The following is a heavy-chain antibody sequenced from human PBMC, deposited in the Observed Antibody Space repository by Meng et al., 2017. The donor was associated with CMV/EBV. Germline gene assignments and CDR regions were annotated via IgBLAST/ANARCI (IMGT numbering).Heavy chain of an antibody. D-gene: IGHD2-2*02. Sequence: SETLSLTCTVSGGSISSYYWSWIRQPPGKGLEWIGYNYYSGSTNYNPSLKSRVTISVDTSKNQFSLKLSSVTAADTAVYYCARGADIVVVPAAIRPIGYYYGMDVWGQGTTVTVSS. CDR2: NYYSGST. J-gene: IGHJ6*02. V-gene: IGHV4-59*01. CDR1: GGSISSYY. CDR3: ARGADIVVVPAAIRPIGYYYGMDV.